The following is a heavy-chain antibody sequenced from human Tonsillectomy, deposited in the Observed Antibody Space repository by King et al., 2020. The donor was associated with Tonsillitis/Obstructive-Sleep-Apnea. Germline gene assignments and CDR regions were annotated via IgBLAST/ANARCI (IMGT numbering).Heavy chain of an antibody. CDR3: ARGYRNGRDCYSPRDL. CDR1: GFTVSRNS. V-gene: IGHV3-53*01. D-gene: IGHD2-15*01. Sequence: VQLVESGGNLIQPGGSLRLSCTVSGFTVSRNSMTWVRQAPGKGLEWVSVIYVSGSTLYTDSVKGRFTISRDNSKNTLYLQMNSLRSEDTAVYYCARGYRNGRDCYSPRDLWGQGTLVTVSS. CDR2: IYVSGST. J-gene: IGHJ4*02.